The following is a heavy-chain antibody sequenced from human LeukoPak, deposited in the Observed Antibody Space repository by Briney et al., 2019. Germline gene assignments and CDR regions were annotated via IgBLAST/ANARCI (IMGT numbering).Heavy chain of an antibody. V-gene: IGHV1-2*06. D-gene: IGHD1-26*01. CDR1: GYTFTGHY. CDR2: INPNSGGA. CDR3: ARDREVGSTDDAFDI. Sequence: ASVKVSCKASGYTFTGHYMHWVRQAPGQGLEWKGRINPNSGGANYAQKFQGRVTMTRDTSISTAYMELSGLRSDDTAVYYCARDREVGSTDDAFDIWGQGTRVIVSS. J-gene: IGHJ3*02.